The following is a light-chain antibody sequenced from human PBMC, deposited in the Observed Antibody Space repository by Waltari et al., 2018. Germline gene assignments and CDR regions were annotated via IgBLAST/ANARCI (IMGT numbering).Light chain of an antibody. Sequence: DIQLTQYPSSLSASIGDRVAITCQATQEIHTYLHWYQQKPGKAPELLIFDASNLQVGVPARFSGSCSGTHFTFVINSLQPEDTAMYFCQQSDNLPPTFGGGTRVELK. CDR1: QEIHTY. CDR2: DAS. CDR3: QQSDNLPPT. J-gene: IGKJ4*01. V-gene: IGKV1-33*01.